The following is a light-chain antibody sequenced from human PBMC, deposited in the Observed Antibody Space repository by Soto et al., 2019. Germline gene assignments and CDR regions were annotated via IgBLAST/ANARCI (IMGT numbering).Light chain of an antibody. V-gene: IGKV1-5*03. Sequence: DIQMTQSPSTLSASVGYRVTITCRASQSISSWLAWYQQKPGKAPKLLIYKASSLESGVPSRFSCSGSATEFTLTISSLQPDDFATYYCQQYMTYSTFGQGTRLEIK. CDR2: KAS. CDR3: QQYMTYST. J-gene: IGKJ5*01. CDR1: QSISSW.